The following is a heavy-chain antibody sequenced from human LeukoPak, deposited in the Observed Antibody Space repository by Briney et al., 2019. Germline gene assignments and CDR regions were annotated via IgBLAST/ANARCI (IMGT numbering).Heavy chain of an antibody. CDR3: ASDEYSSSFDY. Sequence: PGGSLRLSCAAPGFTFSSYWMSWVRQAPGKGLEWVANIKQDGSEKYYVDSVKGRFTISRDNAKNSLYLQMNSLRAEDTAVYYCASDEYSSSFDYWGQGTLVTVSS. D-gene: IGHD6-6*01. V-gene: IGHV3-7*01. CDR2: IKQDGSEK. CDR1: GFTFSSYW. J-gene: IGHJ4*02.